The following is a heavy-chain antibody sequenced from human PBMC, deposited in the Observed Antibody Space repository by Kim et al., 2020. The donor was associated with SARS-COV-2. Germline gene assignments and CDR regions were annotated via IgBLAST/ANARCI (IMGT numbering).Heavy chain of an antibody. CDR3: AKDHPSPGWPTFGD. V-gene: IGHV3-23*01. Sequence: GGSLRLSCAASGFAVYRFAMNWVRQAPGKGLEWISAITNNNGKTYYQDSVKGRFTISRDKSKNIVYLHMNSLRVEDTAVYYCAKDHPSPGWPTFGDWGQGTLVAVSS. D-gene: IGHD6-19*01. CDR2: ITNNNGKT. J-gene: IGHJ4*02. CDR1: GFAVYRFA.